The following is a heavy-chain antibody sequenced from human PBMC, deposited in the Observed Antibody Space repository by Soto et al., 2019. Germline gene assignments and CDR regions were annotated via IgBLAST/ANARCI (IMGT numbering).Heavy chain of an antibody. Sequence: GGSLRLSCAASGFTFSSYAMSWVRQAPGKGLEWVSAIRGSGGSTYYADSVKGRFTISRDNSKNTLYLQMNSLRAEDKAVYYCAKVISRGPYYWSFDLWGRGTLVTVSS. D-gene: IGHD2-21*01. J-gene: IGHJ2*01. CDR3: AKVISRGPYYWSFDL. CDR1: GFTFSSYA. V-gene: IGHV3-23*01. CDR2: IRGSGGST.